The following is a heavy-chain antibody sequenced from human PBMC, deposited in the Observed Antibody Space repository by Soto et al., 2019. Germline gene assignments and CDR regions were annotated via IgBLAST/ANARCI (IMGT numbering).Heavy chain of an antibody. J-gene: IGHJ6*02. CDR1: GFTFSSYA. V-gene: IGHV3-30-3*01. Sequence: QVQLVESGGGVVQPGRSLRLSCAASGFTFSSYAMHWVRQAPGKGLEWVAVISYDGSNKYYADSVKGRFTISRENSKNTLYLQMNSLRAEDTAVYYCARDFGYSSSWYVDYYYYYGMDVWGQGTTVTVSS. D-gene: IGHD6-13*01. CDR3: ARDFGYSSSWYVDYYYYYGMDV. CDR2: ISYDGSNK.